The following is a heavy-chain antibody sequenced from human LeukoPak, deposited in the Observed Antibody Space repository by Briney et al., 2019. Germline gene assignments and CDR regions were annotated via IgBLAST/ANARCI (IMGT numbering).Heavy chain of an antibody. CDR3: ARVSGYSGYDPDDYYYYYMDV. Sequence: ASVKVSCKASGYTFTSYDISWVRQATGQGLEWMGWMNPNSGNTGYAQKFQGRVTMTRNTSISTAYMELSSLRSEDTAVYYCARVSGYSGYDPDDYYYYYMDVWGKGTTVTVSS. CDR2: MNPNSGNT. V-gene: IGHV1-8*01. CDR1: GYTFTSYD. D-gene: IGHD5-12*01. J-gene: IGHJ6*03.